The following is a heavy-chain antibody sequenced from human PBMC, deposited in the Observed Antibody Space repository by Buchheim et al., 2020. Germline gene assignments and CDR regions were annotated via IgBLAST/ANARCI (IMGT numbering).Heavy chain of an antibody. J-gene: IGHJ6*02. V-gene: IGHV3-7*01. Sequence: EVQLVESGGGLVQPGGSLRLSCAASGFTFSSYWMSWVRQAPGKGLEWVANIKQDGSEKYYVDSVKGRFTISRDNAKNSLYLQMNSLRAEDTAVYYCAREIAGGYSSSWPGNYYYYYGMDVWGQGTT. CDR2: IKQDGSEK. D-gene: IGHD6-13*01. CDR3: AREIAGGYSSSWPGNYYYYYGMDV. CDR1: GFTFSSYW.